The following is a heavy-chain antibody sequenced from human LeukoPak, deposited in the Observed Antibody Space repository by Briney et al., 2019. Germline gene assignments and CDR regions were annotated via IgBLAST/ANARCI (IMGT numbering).Heavy chain of an antibody. CDR3: ATDLASSWGPLRY. J-gene: IGHJ4*02. CDR1: GYTLTELS. Sequence: ASVKVSCKVSGYTLTELSMHWVRQAPGKGLEWMGGFDPEDGETIHAQKFQGRVTMTEDTSTDTAYMELSSLRSEDTAVYYCATDLASSWGPLRYWGQGTLVTVSS. D-gene: IGHD6-13*01. V-gene: IGHV1-24*01. CDR2: FDPEDGET.